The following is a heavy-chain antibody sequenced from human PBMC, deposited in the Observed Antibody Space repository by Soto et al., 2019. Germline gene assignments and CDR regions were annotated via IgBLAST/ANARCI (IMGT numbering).Heavy chain of an antibody. J-gene: IGHJ5*02. V-gene: IGHV3-23*01. D-gene: IGHD3-10*01. Sequence: GGSLRLSCAASGFTFSTYWMYWVRQAPGKGLEWVSAISGSGGSTYYADSVKGRFTISRDNSKNTLYLQMNSLRAEDTAVYYCAKDPYYYGSAHWFDPWGQGTLVTVSS. CDR2: ISGSGGST. CDR1: GFTFSTYW. CDR3: AKDPYYYGSAHWFDP.